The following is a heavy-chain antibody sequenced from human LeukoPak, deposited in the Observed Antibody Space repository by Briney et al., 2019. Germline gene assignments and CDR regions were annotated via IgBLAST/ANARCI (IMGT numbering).Heavy chain of an antibody. V-gene: IGHV4-34*01. CDR1: GGSFSAYY. D-gene: IGHD5-18*01. Sequence: SETLSLTCSVYGGSFSAYYWIWIRQSPEMGLQWIGEISHRGSTNYNPSLRSRLTMSVDTSKHRFSLKLSSVTAADSAVYYCARDGYSIGRAFDPWGQGMLVTVSS. J-gene: IGHJ5*02. CDR2: ISHRGST. CDR3: ARDGYSIGRAFDP.